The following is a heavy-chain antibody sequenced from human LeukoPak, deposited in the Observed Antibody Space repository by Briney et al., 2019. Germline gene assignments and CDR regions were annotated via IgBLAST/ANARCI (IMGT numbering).Heavy chain of an antibody. CDR3: ARPSKYDGNPLGEYFYYYAMDV. Sequence: SVKVSCTASGGSFNNYGLSWVRQAPGQGLEWMGGIIPTFGTPEYTQKFQGRLTSTADGSTNTVYMELSSLRSEDTAMYYCARPSKYDGNPLGEYFYYYAMDVWGQGTTVTVSS. CDR1: GGSFNNYG. J-gene: IGHJ6*02. V-gene: IGHV1-69*13. D-gene: IGHD3-10*01. CDR2: IIPTFGTP.